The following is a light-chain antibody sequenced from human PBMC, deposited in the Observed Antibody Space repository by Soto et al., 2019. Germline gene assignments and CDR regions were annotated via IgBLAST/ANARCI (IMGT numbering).Light chain of an antibody. V-gene: IGLV3-21*04. J-gene: IGLJ1*01. CDR3: QVWDSSSDHPNYV. CDR2: YDS. Sequence: SYELTQPPSVSVAPGKTARITCGGNNIGSKSVHWYQQKPGQAPVLVIYYDSDRPSGIPERFSGSNSGNTATLTISRVEAGDEAYYYCQVWDSSSDHPNYVFGTGTKVTVL. CDR1: NIGSKS.